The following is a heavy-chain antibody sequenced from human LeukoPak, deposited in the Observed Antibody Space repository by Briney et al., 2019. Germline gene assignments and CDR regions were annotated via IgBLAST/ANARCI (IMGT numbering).Heavy chain of an antibody. D-gene: IGHD3-22*01. CDR3: ALFYYDSSGYPRADV. Sequence: SETLSLTCTVSGGSISSYYWSWIRQPPGKGLEWIGYIYYSGSTNYNPSLKSRVTISVDTSKNQFSLKLSSVTAADTAVYYCALFYYDSSGYPRADVWGKGTTVTISS. V-gene: IGHV4-59*01. J-gene: IGHJ6*04. CDR2: IYYSGST. CDR1: GGSISSYY.